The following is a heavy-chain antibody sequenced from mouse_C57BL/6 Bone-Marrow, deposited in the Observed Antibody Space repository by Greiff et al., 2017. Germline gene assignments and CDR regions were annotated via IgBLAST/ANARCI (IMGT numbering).Heavy chain of an antibody. Sequence: QVQLQQSGAGLVRPGNSVKVSCKASGFAFNNYLIEWVRQGPGKGLEWIGLINPGSGGTNYYETFKGKATLTADNSSSTPYMQLSSQTSEDSAVYFCARSKSWDSWFAYWGQGTLVTVSA. D-gene: IGHD4-1*01. CDR2: INPGSGGT. V-gene: IGHV1-54*01. CDR3: ARSKSWDSWFAY. J-gene: IGHJ3*01. CDR1: GFAFNNYL.